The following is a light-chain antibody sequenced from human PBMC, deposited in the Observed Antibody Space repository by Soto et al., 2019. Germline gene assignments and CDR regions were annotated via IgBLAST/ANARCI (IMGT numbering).Light chain of an antibody. CDR2: GAS. Sequence: EIVFTQSPGTLSLSPGERATLSCRASQSVSSSYVAWYTQKPGKAPRLLIYGASSRATGIPDRFSGSGSGTDLTLTISRLEPEDFXVYYCHQYDSWTFGQGTKVDIK. V-gene: IGKV3-20*01. CDR3: HQYDSWT. J-gene: IGKJ1*01. CDR1: QSVSSSY.